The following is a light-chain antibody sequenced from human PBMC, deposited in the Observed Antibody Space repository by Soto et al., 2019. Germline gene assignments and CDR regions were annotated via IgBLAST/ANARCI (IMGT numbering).Light chain of an antibody. J-gene: IGKJ1*01. Sequence: EIVMTQSPATLSVSPGERATLSCRASQSISSDVAWYQQKPGQAPRLLIYGASTTATGIPARFSGSGSGTEFTLTISSLQSEDFAVYNCQQYNNWPRTFGQGTKVDI. CDR3: QQYNNWPRT. CDR2: GAS. V-gene: IGKV3-15*01. CDR1: QSISSD.